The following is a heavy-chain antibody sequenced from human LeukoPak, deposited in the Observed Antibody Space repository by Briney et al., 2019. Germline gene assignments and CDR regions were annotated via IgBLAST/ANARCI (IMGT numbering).Heavy chain of an antibody. CDR2: IYNGDST. CDR1: GFPVSSNY. CDR3: ARVRYTSKWYYFDY. D-gene: IGHD6-13*01. J-gene: IGHJ4*02. V-gene: IGHV3-53*01. Sequence: GGSLRLSCAASGFPVSSNYMSWVRQAPGKGLEWVSVIYNGDSTYYADSVKGRFTISRDNSKNTLYLQMNSLRAEDTAVYYCARVRYTSKWYYFDYWGQGTLVTVSS.